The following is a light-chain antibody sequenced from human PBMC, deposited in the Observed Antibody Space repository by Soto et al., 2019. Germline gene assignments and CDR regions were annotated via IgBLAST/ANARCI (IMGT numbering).Light chain of an antibody. V-gene: IGKV1-39*01. CDR1: QYIGRY. CDR3: QQTYRTPLT. Sequence: DIQMTQSPSSLSASVGDRVTITCRAGQYIGRYLNWYQQKPGKAPKLLIYAASSLHSGVPSRFSGSGSGTDFTLTISSLQPEDFATYYCQQTYRTPLTFGGGTMVEIK. J-gene: IGKJ4*01. CDR2: AAS.